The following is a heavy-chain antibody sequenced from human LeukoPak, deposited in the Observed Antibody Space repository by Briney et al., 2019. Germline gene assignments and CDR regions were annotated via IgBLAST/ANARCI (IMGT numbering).Heavy chain of an antibody. J-gene: IGHJ4*02. V-gene: IGHV4-34*01. CDR1: GGSFSGDY. CDR3: ARAKGMTGSYFDS. CDR2: INHSGST. Sequence: PSETLSLTCAVYGGSFSGDYWSWIRQPPGKGLEWIGEINHSGSTNYNPSLKSRVTISVDTSKNQFPLKLTSVTAADTAVYYCARAKGMTGSYFDSWGQGTLVTVSS. D-gene: IGHD3-9*01.